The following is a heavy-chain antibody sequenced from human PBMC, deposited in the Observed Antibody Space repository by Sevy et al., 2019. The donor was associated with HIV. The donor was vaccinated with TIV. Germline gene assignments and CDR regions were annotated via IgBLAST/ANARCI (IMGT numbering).Heavy chain of an antibody. D-gene: IGHD5-12*01. CDR3: TRAPPVRSGDDSLNWFDP. CDR1: GGSISSYY. J-gene: IGHJ5*02. CDR2: IHYTGSA. V-gene: IGHV4-59*01. Sequence: SETLSLTCTVSGGSISSYYWSWIRQPPGKGLEYIGYIHYTGSANYNPSLKSRVTISVDTSKNQFSLKLSSVTAADTAVYYCTRAPPVRSGDDSLNWFDPWGQRSLVTVSS.